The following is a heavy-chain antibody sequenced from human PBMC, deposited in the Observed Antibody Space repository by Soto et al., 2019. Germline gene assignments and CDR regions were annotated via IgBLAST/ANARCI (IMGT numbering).Heavy chain of an antibody. V-gene: IGHV3-9*01. J-gene: IGHJ4*02. D-gene: IGHD6-13*01. Sequence: GGSLRLSCAASGFTFDDYAMHWVRQAPGKGLEWVSGISWNSGSIGYADSVKGRFTISRDNAKNSLYLQMNSLRAEDTALYYCAKAPWAQQPMVGGYYFDYWGQGTLVTVSS. CDR1: GFTFDDYA. CDR2: ISWNSGSI. CDR3: AKAPWAQQPMVGGYYFDY.